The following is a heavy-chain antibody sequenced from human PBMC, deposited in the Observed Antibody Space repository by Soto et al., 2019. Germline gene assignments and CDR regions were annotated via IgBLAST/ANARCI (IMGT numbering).Heavy chain of an antibody. CDR1: GFTFSSYS. D-gene: IGHD5-18*01. CDR3: ARDQPGYSYGYGLGY. CDR2: ISSSSSYI. J-gene: IGHJ4*02. V-gene: IGHV3-21*01. Sequence: GGSLRLSCAASGFTFSSYSMNWVRQAPGKGLEWVSSISSSSSYIYYADSVKGRFTISRDNAKNSLYLQMNSLRAEDTAVYYCARDQPGYSYGYGLGYWGEGTLVTVSS.